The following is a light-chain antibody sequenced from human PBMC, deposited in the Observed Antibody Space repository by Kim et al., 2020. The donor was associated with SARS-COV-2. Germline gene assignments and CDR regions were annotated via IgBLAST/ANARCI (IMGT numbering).Light chain of an antibody. V-gene: IGLV2-14*03. CDR3: SSYASSNTVV. CDR2: DVS. Sequence: GQSSTFSCTGTSSDVGAYNDVSWYQQHPDKAPKVMIYDVSNRPSGVSNRFSGSKSGNTASLTISGLQAEDEADYYCSSYASSNTVVFGGGTKVTVL. J-gene: IGLJ2*01. CDR1: SSDVGAYND.